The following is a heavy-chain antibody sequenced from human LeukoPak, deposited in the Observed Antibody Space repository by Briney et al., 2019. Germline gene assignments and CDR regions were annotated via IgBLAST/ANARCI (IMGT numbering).Heavy chain of an antibody. CDR1: GFVLSDYG. CDR3: AKEPDSGYHSEGPKN. CDR2: VRNDGSNE. Sequence: GGSLRLSCAASGFVLSDYGMHWVRQAPGKGLGWVAFVRNDGSNEYYVGSVKGRFTISRDKSKNTLYLQMNSLRAEDTAVYSCAKEPDSGYHSEGPKNWGLGTLVTVSS. D-gene: IGHD5-12*01. V-gene: IGHV3-30*02. J-gene: IGHJ4*02.